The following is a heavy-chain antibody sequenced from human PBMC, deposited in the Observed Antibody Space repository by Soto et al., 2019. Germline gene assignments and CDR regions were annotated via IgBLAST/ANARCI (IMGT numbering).Heavy chain of an antibody. CDR2: ISSDGRPT. V-gene: IGHV3-64*04. Sequence: GGSLRLSWSVFGFTFSSYAMRWVRQAPGKGLQYVSSISSDGRPTHYADSVKGRFTISRDNSKNTLYLQMNSLRAEDTAVYYCAREGVRLLHFDYWGQGTLVTVSS. CDR3: AREGVRLLHFDY. CDR1: GFTFSSYA. D-gene: IGHD3-22*01. J-gene: IGHJ4*02.